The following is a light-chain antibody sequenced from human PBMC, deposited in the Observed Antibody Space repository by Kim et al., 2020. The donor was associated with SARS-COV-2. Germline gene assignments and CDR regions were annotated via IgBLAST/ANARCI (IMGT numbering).Light chain of an antibody. Sequence: SYELTQPPSVSVSPGQTASITCSGDKLGDKYACWYQQKPGQSPVLVIYQDTKRPSGIPERFSGSNSGNTATLTISGTQAVDEADYYCQAWDTSTLVFGGGTQLTVL. CDR3: QAWDTSTLV. CDR2: QDT. J-gene: IGLJ2*01. V-gene: IGLV3-1*01. CDR1: KLGDKY.